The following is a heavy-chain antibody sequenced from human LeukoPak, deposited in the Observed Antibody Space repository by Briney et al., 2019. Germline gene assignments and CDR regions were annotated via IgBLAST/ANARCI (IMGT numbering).Heavy chain of an antibody. CDR1: GDSVSSNSAA. CDR2: TYYRSKWYN. V-gene: IGHV6-1*01. J-gene: IGHJ6*02. CDR3: ARDYYDSSGYYRYYYYGMDV. D-gene: IGHD3-22*01. Sequence: SQTLSLTCAISGDSVSSNSAAWNWLRQSPSRGLEWLGRTYYRSKWYNDYAVSVKSRITINPDTSKNQFSLQLNSVTPEDTAVYYCARDYYDSSGYYRYYYYGMDVWGQGTTVTVSS.